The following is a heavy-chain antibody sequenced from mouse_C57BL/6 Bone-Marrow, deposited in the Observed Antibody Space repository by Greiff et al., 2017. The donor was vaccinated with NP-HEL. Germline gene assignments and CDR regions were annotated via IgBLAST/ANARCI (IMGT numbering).Heavy chain of an antibody. CDR3: ARVSPPATDYFDY. V-gene: IGHV3-6*01. D-gene: IGHD3-1*01. J-gene: IGHJ2*01. Sequence: ESGPGLVKPSQSLSLTCSVTGYSITSGYYWNWIRQFPGNKLEWMGYISYDGSNNYNPSLKNLISITRDTSKNQFFLKLNSVTTEDTATYYCARVSPPATDYFDYWGQGTTLTVSS. CDR1: GYSITSGYY. CDR2: ISYDGSN.